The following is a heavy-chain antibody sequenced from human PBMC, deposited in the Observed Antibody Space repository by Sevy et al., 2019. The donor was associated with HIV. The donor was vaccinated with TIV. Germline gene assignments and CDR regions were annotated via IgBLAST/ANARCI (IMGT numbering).Heavy chain of an antibody. CDR1: GFPFSSYA. CDR3: AKGLRGTTTNNWFDP. J-gene: IGHJ5*02. V-gene: IGHV3-23*01. D-gene: IGHD4-17*01. CDR2: ISGSGGSA. Sequence: GGFLRLSCAASGFPFSSYAMSWVRQAPGKGLEWVSTISGSGGSAYYADSVKGRFTISRDNSKNTLFLQMHSLRAEDTAVCYCAKGLRGTTTNNWFDPWGQGTLVTVSS.